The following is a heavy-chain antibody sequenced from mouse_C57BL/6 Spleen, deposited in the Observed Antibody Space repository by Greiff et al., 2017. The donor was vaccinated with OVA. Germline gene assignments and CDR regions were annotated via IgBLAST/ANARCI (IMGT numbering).Heavy chain of an antibody. V-gene: IGHV5-6*01. Sequence: EVKLVASGGDLVKPGGSLKLSCAASGFTFSSYGLSWVRQTPDKRLEWVATISSGGSYTYYPDSVKGRVTISRNNAKNTLYLQMSSLKSEDTAMYYCARPSNYAYYFDYWGQGTTLTVSS. CDR2: ISSGGSYT. CDR3: ARPSNYAYYFDY. D-gene: IGHD2-5*01. CDR1: GFTFSSYG. J-gene: IGHJ2*01.